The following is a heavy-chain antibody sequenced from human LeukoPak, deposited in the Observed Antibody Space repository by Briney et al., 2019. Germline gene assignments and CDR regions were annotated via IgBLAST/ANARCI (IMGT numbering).Heavy chain of an antibody. V-gene: IGHV4-34*01. CDR1: GGSFSGYY. CDR3: ARQNPAVGGQGLDY. D-gene: IGHD6-13*01. J-gene: IGHJ4*02. CDR2: INHSGST. Sequence: SETLSLTCAVYGGSFSGYYWSWIRQPPGKGLEWIGEINHSGSTNYNPSLKSRLTISVDTSKNQFSLKLSSVTAADTAVYYCARQNPAVGGQGLDYWGQGILVAVFS.